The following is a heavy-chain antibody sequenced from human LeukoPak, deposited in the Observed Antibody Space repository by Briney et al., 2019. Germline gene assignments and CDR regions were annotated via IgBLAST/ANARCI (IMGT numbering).Heavy chain of an antibody. J-gene: IGHJ4*02. CDR2: ISENGGTT. Sequence: GGSLRLSCAAPGFTFSSYALSWVRQAPGKGLEWVSGISENGGTTFYADSVKGRFTITRDNFKNTLYVQMNSLRGEDTAVYYCAKDYGPKQLVFFDSWGQGTLVTVSS. CDR1: GFTFSSYA. CDR3: AKDYGPKQLVFFDS. D-gene: IGHD6-13*01. V-gene: IGHV3-23*01.